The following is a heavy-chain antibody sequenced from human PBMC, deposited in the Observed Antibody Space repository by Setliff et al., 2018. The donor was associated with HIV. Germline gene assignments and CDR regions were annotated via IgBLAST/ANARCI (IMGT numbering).Heavy chain of an antibody. CDR1: GFTFNTFA. CDR2: ISFDGSKM. D-gene: IGHD3-22*01. V-gene: IGHV3-30*07. J-gene: IGHJ4*02. CDR3: ATAPGYYDSSPFDW. Sequence: GGSLRLSCVASGFTFNTFAMHWVRQAPGQGLEWVSVISFDGSKMQYIDSAKGRFTTSRDNSKNTLYLQMNSLRPEDTAVYFCATAPGYYDSSPFDWWGPGTLVTVSS.